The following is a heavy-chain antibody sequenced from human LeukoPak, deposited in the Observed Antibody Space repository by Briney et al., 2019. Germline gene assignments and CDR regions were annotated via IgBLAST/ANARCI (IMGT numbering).Heavy chain of an antibody. CDR1: GASVSTVNYY. V-gene: IGHV4-30-2*01. CDR2: IYHTEST. J-gene: IGHJ3*01. Sequence: SETLSLTCGVSGASVSTVNYYWNWVRQPPGKGLQWIGNIYHTESTFYNPSLKSRVTISLDRSKNQFSLKLTSVIAADTAVYYCARQGTVTTEGAFDFWGQGTMVTVSS. CDR3: ARQGTVTTEGAFDF. D-gene: IGHD4-17*01.